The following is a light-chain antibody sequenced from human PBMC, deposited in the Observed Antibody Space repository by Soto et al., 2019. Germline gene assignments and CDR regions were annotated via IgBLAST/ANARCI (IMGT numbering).Light chain of an antibody. CDR3: QHYGSSPRT. Sequence: EIVLTQSPGTLSLSPGERATLSCRASQSVSSSYLAWYQQKPGQAPRLLIYGASNRATGIPDRFSGSVSGKDFTLTISRLEPEDFAVYYCQHYGSSPRTFGQGTNLEIK. J-gene: IGKJ2*01. V-gene: IGKV3-20*01. CDR1: QSVSSSY. CDR2: GAS.